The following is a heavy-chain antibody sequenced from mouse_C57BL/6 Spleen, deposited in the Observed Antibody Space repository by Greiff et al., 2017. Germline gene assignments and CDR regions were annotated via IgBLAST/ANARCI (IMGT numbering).Heavy chain of an antibody. J-gene: IGHJ4*01. CDR3: ARRGGLRRPLSMDY. Sequence: VQLQQPGAELVQPGASVKMSCKASGYTFTSYWITWVKQRPGQGLEWIGDIYPGSGSTNYNEKFKSKATLTVDTSSSTAYMQLSSLTSEDSAVYYCARRGGLRRPLSMDYWGQGTSVTVSS. D-gene: IGHD2-2*01. CDR1: GYTFTSYW. V-gene: IGHV1-55*01. CDR2: IYPGSGST.